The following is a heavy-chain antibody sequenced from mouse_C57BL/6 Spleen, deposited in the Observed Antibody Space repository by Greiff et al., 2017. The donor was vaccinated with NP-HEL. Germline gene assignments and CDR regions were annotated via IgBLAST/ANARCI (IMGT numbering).Heavy chain of an antibody. D-gene: IGHD2-4*01. Sequence: QVQLQQSGAELVRPGASVKLSCKASGYTFTDYYINWVKQRPGQGLEWIARIYPGSGNTYYNEKFKGKATLTAEKSSSTAYMQLSSLTSEDSAVYFCASGLGYFDVWGTRTTVTVSS. CDR3: ASGLGYFDV. CDR2: IYPGSGNT. J-gene: IGHJ1*03. CDR1: GYTFTDYY. V-gene: IGHV1-76*01.